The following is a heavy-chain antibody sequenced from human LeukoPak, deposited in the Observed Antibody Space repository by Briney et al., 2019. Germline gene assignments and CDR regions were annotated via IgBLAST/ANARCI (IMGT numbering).Heavy chain of an antibody. V-gene: IGHV4-34*01. Sequence: SETLSLTCAVYGGSFSGYYWSWIRQPPGKGLERIGEINHSGSTNYNPSLKSRVTISVDTSKNQFSLKLSSVTAADTAVYYCARGLRVAAAGEENDYWGQGTLVTVSS. CDR2: INHSGST. J-gene: IGHJ4*02. CDR1: GGSFSGYY. CDR3: ARGLRVAAAGEENDY. D-gene: IGHD6-13*01.